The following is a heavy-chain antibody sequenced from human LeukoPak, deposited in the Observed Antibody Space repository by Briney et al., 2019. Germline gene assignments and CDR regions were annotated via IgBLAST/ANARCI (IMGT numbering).Heavy chain of an antibody. CDR2: INHSGST. J-gene: IGHJ4*02. V-gene: IGHV4-34*01. CDR1: GGSFSDYY. D-gene: IGHD6-13*01. CDR3: ARTHPGGSSLFPAIDF. Sequence: KSSETLSLTCAVYGGSFSDYYWSWIRQTPGKGLEWIGEINHSGSTNYNPSLKSRVAISVDTSKSQFSLKMTSVTAADTAVYFCARTHPGGSSLFPAIDFWGQGTLVTVSS.